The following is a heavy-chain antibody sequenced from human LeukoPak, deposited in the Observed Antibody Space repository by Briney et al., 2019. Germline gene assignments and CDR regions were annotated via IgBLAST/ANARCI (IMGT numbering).Heavy chain of an antibody. J-gene: IGHJ4*02. CDR2: INHSGST. CDR1: GGSFSGYY. V-gene: IGHV4-34*01. Sequence: SETLSLTCAVYGGSFSGYYCSWIRQPPGKGLEWIGEINHSGSTNYNPSLKSRVTISVDTSKNQFSLKLSSVTAADTAVYYCARLGIFGVVIIGFDYWGQGTLVTVSS. CDR3: ARLGIFGVVIIGFDY. D-gene: IGHD3-3*01.